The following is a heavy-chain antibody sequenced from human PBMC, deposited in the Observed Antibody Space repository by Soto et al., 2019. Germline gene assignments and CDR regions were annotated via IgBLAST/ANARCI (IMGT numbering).Heavy chain of an antibody. V-gene: IGHV4-34*01. CDR2: INHSGST. CDR3: ARLTTVTPYYYYYSGMDV. CDR1: GGSFSGYY. D-gene: IGHD4-17*01. J-gene: IGHJ6*02. Sequence: SETLSLTCAVYGGSFSGYYWSWIRQPPGKGLEWIGEINHSGSTNYNPSLKSRVTISVDTSKNQFSLKLSSVTAADTAVYYCARLTTVTPYYYYYSGMDVWGQGTTVTVSS.